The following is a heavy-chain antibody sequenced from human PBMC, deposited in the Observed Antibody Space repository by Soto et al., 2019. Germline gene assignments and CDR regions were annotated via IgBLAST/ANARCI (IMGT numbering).Heavy chain of an antibody. CDR2: IDDTGST. V-gene: IGHV4-39*01. Sequence: SETLSLTCTVSGGSISSSSYYWGWIRQPPGKGLEWIWSIDDTGSTDYNPSPKSLITISVDTSKNQFSLKLSPVTAPDTAENYCARHKKRSGGALAGWFDPWGQGTLVTVSS. CDR1: GGSISSSSYY. CDR3: ARHKKRSGGALAGWFDP. J-gene: IGHJ5*02. D-gene: IGHD2-15*01.